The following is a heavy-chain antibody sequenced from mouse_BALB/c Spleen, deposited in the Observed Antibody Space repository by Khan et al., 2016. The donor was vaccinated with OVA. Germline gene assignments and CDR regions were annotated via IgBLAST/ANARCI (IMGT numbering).Heavy chain of an antibody. J-gene: IGHJ3*01. CDR1: GYTFTSSY. Sequence: QVQLKQSGAELVKPGASVKISCKASGYTFTSSYMYWVKQRPGQGLEWIGGINPSHGGTNFNEKFKSKATLTVDNSSSTAYMQLSSLTSEDSAVYYCARSGYGTPFAYWGQGTLVTVSA. V-gene: IGHV1S81*02. CDR2: INPSHGGT. D-gene: IGHD2-1*01. CDR3: ARSGYGTPFAY.